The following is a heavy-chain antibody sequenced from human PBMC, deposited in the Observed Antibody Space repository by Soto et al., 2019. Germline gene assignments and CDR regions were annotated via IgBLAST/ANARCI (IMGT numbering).Heavy chain of an antibody. V-gene: IGHV1-46*03. J-gene: IGHJ3*02. CDR3: TRVTISGARNGFDI. CDR2: INPRGGSA. D-gene: IGHD3-3*01. CDR1: GYSFTSYY. Sequence: QVQLVQSEAEVKKPGASVTVSCKASGYSFTSYYILWVRQAPGQGLEWMGIINPRGGSASYAQKFQVRITMTRDTSTSTVYMERSSLRSEDTAVYYCTRVTISGARNGFDIWGQGTMVTVSS.